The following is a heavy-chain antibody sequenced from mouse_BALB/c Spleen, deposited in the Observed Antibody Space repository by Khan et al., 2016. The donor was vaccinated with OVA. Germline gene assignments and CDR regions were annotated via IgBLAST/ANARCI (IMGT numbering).Heavy chain of an antibody. J-gene: IGHJ2*01. V-gene: IGHV3-2*02. CDR2: ISYSGRT. Sequence: VQLKESGPGLVKPSQSLSLTCTVTGYSITSDYAWNWIRQFPGNKLEWMGYISYSGRTSYNPSLKSRISFTRDTSKNQFFLQLNSVTTEDTATYYCARSVTITTVVATDFDYWGQGTTLTVSS. CDR3: ARSVTITTVVATDFDY. D-gene: IGHD1-1*01. CDR1: GYSITSDYA.